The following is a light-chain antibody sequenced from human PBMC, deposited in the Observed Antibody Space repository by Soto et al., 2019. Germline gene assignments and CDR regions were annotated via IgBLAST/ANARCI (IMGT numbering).Light chain of an antibody. V-gene: IGLV2-14*01. CDR3: ISYTSSSTWV. CDR2: EVS. Sequence: QSALTQPASVSGSPGQSITISCTGTSSDVGGYNYVSWYQLHPVKAPKLLIYEVSNRPSGVSDRFSGSRSGNTASLTISGLQAEDESDYYCISYTSSSTWVFGGGTKL. J-gene: IGLJ3*02. CDR1: SSDVGGYNY.